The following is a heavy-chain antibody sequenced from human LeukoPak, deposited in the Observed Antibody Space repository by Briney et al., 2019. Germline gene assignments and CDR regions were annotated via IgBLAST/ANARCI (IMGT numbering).Heavy chain of an antibody. CDR3: ARDGAYSGSYKPLAFDI. J-gene: IGHJ3*02. CDR2: IYYSGNT. D-gene: IGHD1-26*01. Sequence: KPSETLSLTCTVSGGSISSSSYYWGWIRQPPGKGLEWIGSIYYSGNTYYNPSLKSRVTISVDTSKNQFSLKLSSVTAADTAVYYCARDGAYSGSYKPLAFDIWGQGTMVTVSS. CDR1: GGSISSSSYY. V-gene: IGHV4-39*07.